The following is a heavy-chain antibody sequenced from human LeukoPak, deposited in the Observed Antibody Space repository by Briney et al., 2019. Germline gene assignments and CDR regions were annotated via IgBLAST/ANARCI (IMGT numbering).Heavy chain of an antibody. CDR1: GLTFSSYA. CDR3: AKTWGKQQLRRQRFDY. Sequence: GGSLRLSCEVSGLTFSSYAMHWVRQAPGKGLEWVAVISYDGRDKYYGDSVKGRFTISRDNSKNTLYLQMNSLRAEDTAVYYCAKTWGKQQLRRQRFDYWGQGTLVTVSS. J-gene: IGHJ4*02. V-gene: IGHV3-30-3*02. CDR2: ISYDGRDK. D-gene: IGHD6-13*01.